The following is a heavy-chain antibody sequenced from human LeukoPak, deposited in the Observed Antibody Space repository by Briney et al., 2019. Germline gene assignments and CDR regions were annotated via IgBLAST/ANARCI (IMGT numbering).Heavy chain of an antibody. D-gene: IGHD6-13*01. J-gene: IGHJ5*02. CDR3: ARARGIAAAGNWFDP. CDR1: GFTSRSYW. V-gene: IGHV3-74*01. Sequence: GGSLRLSCAASGFTSRSYWTHCGREAPGKGLVWVSRINSDGSSTSYADSVKGRFTISRDNAKNTLYLQMNSLRAEDTAVYYCARARGIAAAGNWFDPWGQGTLVTVSS. CDR2: INSDGSST.